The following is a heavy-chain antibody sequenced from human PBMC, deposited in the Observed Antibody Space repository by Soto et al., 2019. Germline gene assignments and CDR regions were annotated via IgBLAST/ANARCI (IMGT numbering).Heavy chain of an antibody. CDR2: TRNKANDYTT. Sequence: PGGSLRLSCAASGFTFSDHYMNWVRQAPGKGLEWVGRTRNKANDYTTEYAASVKGRFTISRDDSKNSLYLQMNSLKIEDTAVYYCASEPLSSAAIFGQINYFDPWGQGTLVTVSS. CDR3: ASEPLSSAAIFGQINYFDP. D-gene: IGHD3-3*01. J-gene: IGHJ5*02. V-gene: IGHV3-72*01. CDR1: GFTFSDHY.